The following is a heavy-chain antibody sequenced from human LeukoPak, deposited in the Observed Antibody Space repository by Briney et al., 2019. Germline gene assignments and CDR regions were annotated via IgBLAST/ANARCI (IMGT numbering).Heavy chain of an antibody. D-gene: IGHD3-16*01. V-gene: IGHV1-69*13. Sequence: SVKVSCKASGGTFSSYAISWVRQAPGQGLEWMGGIIPIFGTANYAQKFQGRVTITADESTSTAYMELSSLRSEDTAVYYCARDLRLGDPTRYYYYYGMDVWGQGTTVTVSS. CDR1: GGTFSSYA. CDR3: ARDLRLGDPTRYYYYYGMDV. CDR2: IIPIFGTA. J-gene: IGHJ6*02.